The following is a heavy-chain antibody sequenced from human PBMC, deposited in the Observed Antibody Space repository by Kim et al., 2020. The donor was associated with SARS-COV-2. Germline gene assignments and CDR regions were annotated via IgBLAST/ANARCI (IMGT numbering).Heavy chain of an antibody. Sequence: SVKVSCKASGGTFSSYAISWVRQAPGQGLEWMGRIIPILGIANYAQKFQGRVTITADKSTSTAYMELSSLRSEDTAVYYCARVPRVATAEVGLYYSGMDVWGQGATVTVSS. V-gene: IGHV1-69*04. D-gene: IGHD5-12*01. CDR3: ARVPRVATAEVGLYYSGMDV. CDR1: GGTFSSYA. CDR2: IIPILGIA. J-gene: IGHJ6*02.